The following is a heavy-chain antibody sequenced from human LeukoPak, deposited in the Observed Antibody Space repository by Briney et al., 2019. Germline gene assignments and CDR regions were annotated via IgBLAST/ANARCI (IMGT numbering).Heavy chain of an antibody. CDR3: ARSYCSSTSCYTDYYYYMDV. Sequence: ASVKVSCKASGYTFTSYGNSWARQAPGQGLEWMGWISAYNGNTNYAQKLQGRVTMTTDTSTSTAYMELRSLRSDDTAVYYCARSYCSSTSCYTDYYYYMDVWGKGTTVTVSS. CDR2: ISAYNGNT. J-gene: IGHJ6*03. CDR1: GYTFTSYG. D-gene: IGHD2-2*02. V-gene: IGHV1-18*01.